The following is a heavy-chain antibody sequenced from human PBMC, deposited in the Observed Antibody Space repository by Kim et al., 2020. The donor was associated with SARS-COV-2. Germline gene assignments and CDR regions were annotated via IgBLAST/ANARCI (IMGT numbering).Heavy chain of an antibody. Sequence: GGSLRLSCEPSGLTVSTDYMSWVRQAPGEGLEWVSVIYRNGNTYYADSVKGRFTISRDISKNTPYLQMNDLRAEDTALYYCVRGGGAYCGGDCYRAFDYWGQGSLGTVSSGWTFCHCDYYDYGGMDVGGEGATVSVSS. CDR1: GLTVSTDY. D-gene: IGHD2-21*02. J-gene: IGHJ6*04. CDR2: IYRNGNT. CDR3: VRGGGAYCGGDCYRAFDYWGQGSLGTVSSGWTFCHCDYYDYGGMDV. V-gene: IGHV3-66*01.